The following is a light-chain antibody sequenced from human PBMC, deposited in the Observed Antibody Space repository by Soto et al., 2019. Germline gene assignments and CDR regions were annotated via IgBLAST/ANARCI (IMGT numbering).Light chain of an antibody. Sequence: QSALTQPRSVSGSPGQSVTISCTGSSSDIGGYNFVSWYQQHSGKAPKLLVYDVSKRPSGVPDRFSGSKSANTASLTISGLQAEDEADYYCCSYAGSYTLVFGGGTKLTVL. CDR1: SSDIGGYNF. CDR3: CSYAGSYTLV. CDR2: DVS. V-gene: IGLV2-11*01. J-gene: IGLJ3*02.